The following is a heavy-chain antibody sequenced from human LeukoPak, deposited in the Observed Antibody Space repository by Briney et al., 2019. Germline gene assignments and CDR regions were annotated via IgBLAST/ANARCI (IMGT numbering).Heavy chain of an antibody. V-gene: IGHV4-39*07. CDR2: INHSGST. D-gene: IGHD1-1*01. J-gene: IGHJ4*02. CDR1: GGSISSSSYY. Sequence: SETLSLTCTVSGGSISSSSYYWGWIRQPPGKGLEWIGEINHSGSTNYNPSLKSRVTISVDTSKNQFSLKLSSVTAADTAVYYCARGIRIWNYWGQGTLVTVSS. CDR3: ARGIRIWNY.